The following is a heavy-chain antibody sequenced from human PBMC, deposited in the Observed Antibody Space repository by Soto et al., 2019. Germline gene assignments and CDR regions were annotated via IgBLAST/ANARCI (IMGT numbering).Heavy chain of an antibody. CDR3: ARVDYDLAGHDAFDV. Sequence: SETLSLTCAVSGASISNGGYSWHWIRQPPGKGLDWIGYIFHSGDTYYHPSLQSRVSMSVDKSRNMFSLKLTSVTAADTAVYYCARVDYDLAGHDAFDVWGQGAVVTVSS. CDR2: IFHSGDT. CDR1: GASISNGGYS. V-gene: IGHV4-30-2*01. J-gene: IGHJ3*01. D-gene: IGHD4-17*01.